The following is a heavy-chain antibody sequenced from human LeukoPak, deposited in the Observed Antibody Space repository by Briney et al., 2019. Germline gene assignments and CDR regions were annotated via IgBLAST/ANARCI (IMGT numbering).Heavy chain of an antibody. Sequence: SETLSLTCVVSDVSINSGIYYGGWIRQPPGRGLEWIGSISYSGTTFYTPSLKSRGTISVDTSKNQFSLKLNSLTATDTAIYYCARRSSSWYYFVFWAQGILVTVSS. V-gene: IGHV4-39*01. J-gene: IGHJ4*02. CDR1: DVSINSGIYY. D-gene: IGHD6-13*01. CDR2: ISYSGTT. CDR3: ARRSSSWYYFVF.